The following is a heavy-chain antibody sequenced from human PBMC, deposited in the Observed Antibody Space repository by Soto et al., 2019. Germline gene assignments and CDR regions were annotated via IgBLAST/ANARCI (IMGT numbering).Heavy chain of an antibody. D-gene: IGHD6-19*01. J-gene: IGHJ4*02. Sequence: QVQLQESGPGLVKPSGTLSLTCSVSGGSVSSDAYYWSWIRQPPGKTLEWIGFILSGGGTSTNPSLRSRLRISVGTSRNQFSLRLTSVTASDTGVYVCAKGFGGGWYVDSWGRGTLVAVSS. V-gene: IGHV4-61*08. CDR2: ILSGGGT. CDR1: GGSVSSDAYY. CDR3: AKGFGGGWYVDS.